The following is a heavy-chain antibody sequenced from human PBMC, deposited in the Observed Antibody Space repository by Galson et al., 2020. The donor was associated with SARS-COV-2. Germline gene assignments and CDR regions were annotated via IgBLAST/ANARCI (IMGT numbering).Heavy chain of an antibody. CDR1: GGSISSYY. V-gene: IGHV4-59*01. D-gene: IGHD3-3*01. J-gene: IGHJ4*02. Sequence: SETLSLTCTVSGGSISSYYWSWIQQPPGKGLEWIGYIYYSGSTNYNPSLKSRVTISVDTSKNQFSLKLSSVTAADTAVYYCARVGDYDFWSGYSGVVDYWGQGTLVTVSS. CDR3: ARVGDYDFWSGYSGVVDY. CDR2: IYYSGST.